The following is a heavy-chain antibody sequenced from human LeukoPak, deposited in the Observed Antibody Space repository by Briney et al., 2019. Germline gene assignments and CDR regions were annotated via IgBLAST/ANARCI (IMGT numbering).Heavy chain of an antibody. CDR3: ARDVVKIVGYGSVGWFDP. J-gene: IGHJ5*02. V-gene: IGHV7-4-1*02. D-gene: IGHD3-10*01. CDR2: INTNTGNP. CDR1: GYTFTSYY. Sequence: ASVKVSCKASGYTFTSYYMHWVRQAPGQGLEWMGWINTNTGNPTYAQGFTGRFVFSLDTSVSTAYLQISSLKAEDTAVYYCARDVVKIVGYGSVGWFDPWGQGTLVTVSS.